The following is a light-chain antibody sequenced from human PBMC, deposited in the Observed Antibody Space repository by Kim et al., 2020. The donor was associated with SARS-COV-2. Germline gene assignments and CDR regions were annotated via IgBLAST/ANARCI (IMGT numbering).Light chain of an antibody. Sequence: EIVLTQSPGTLSLSPGERATLSCRASQSISINYLAWYQQKPGQAPRLLIYGASNRATGIPDRFSVSGSETDFTLTISRLEPEDFALYYCQQHGSSSLTFGQGTRLEIK. CDR1: QSISINY. J-gene: IGKJ5*01. CDR2: GAS. V-gene: IGKV3-20*01. CDR3: QQHGSSSLT.